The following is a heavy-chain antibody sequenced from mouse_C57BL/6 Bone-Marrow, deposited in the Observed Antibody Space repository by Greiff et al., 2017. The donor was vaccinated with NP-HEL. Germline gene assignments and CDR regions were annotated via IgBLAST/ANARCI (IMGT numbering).Heavy chain of an antibody. CDR1: GYTFTSYW. CDR3: ERYANVYFDY. J-gene: IGHJ2*01. Sequence: QVQLQQPGAELVRPGSSVKLSCKASGYTFTSYWMDWVKQRPGQGLEWIGNIYPSDSDTHYNQKFKDKATLTVDKSSSTAYMQLSSLTYEGASVYDCERYANVYFDYWGQGTTLTVSS. D-gene: IGHD4-1*01. V-gene: IGHV1-61*01. CDR2: IYPSDSDT.